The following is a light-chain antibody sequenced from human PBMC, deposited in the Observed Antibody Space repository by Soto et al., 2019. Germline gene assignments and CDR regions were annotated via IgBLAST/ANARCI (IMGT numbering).Light chain of an antibody. CDR3: QHYASSSDHT. J-gene: IGKJ2*01. Sequence: EVVLTQSPATLSLSPGERATLSCRASQTIRTNFLTWYQQKPGQAPRLLIYTTSTRAAGIPDRFSGSGSGTEFNLTISRLEPEDFAVYYCQHYASSSDHTFGRGTKLQI. CDR2: TTS. V-gene: IGKV3-20*01. CDR1: QTIRTNF.